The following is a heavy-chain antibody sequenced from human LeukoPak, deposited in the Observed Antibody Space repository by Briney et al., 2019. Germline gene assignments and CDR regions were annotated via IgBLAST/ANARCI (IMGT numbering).Heavy chain of an antibody. V-gene: IGHV4-34*01. D-gene: IGHD6-6*01. J-gene: IGHJ5*02. CDR1: GGSFSGYY. Sequence: SETLSLTCAVYGGSFSGYYWSWIRQPPGKGLEWIGEINHSGSTNYNPSLKSRVTISVDTSKNQFSLKLSSVTAADTAVYYCARGSLTSIAARPGWFDPWGQGTLVTVSS. CDR3: ARGSLTSIAARPGWFDP. CDR2: INHSGST.